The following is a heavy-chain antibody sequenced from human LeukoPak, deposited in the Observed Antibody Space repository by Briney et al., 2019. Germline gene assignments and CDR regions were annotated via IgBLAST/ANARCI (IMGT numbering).Heavy chain of an antibody. D-gene: IGHD3-22*01. Sequence: GGSLRLSCAASGFTFSSYGMHWVRQAPGKGLEWVAVISYDGSNKYYADSVKGRFTISRDNSKNTLYLQMNSLRAEDTAVYYCAKWVHYYDSSGSDYWGQGTLVTVSS. CDR2: ISYDGSNK. V-gene: IGHV3-30*18. CDR1: GFTFSSYG. CDR3: AKWVHYYDSSGSDY. J-gene: IGHJ4*02.